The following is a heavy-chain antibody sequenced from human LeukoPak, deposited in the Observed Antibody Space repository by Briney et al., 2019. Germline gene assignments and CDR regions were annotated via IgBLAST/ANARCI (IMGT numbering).Heavy chain of an antibody. Sequence: SETLSLTCAVYGGSFSGYYWTWIRQPPGKELEWVGEINHSGSTNYNPSLKSRVTISVDTSKNQFSLKLSPVTAADTAVYYCAKTGHYYDSSGSYAFDIWGQGTMVTVSS. V-gene: IGHV4-34*01. D-gene: IGHD3-22*01. CDR1: GGSFSGYY. J-gene: IGHJ3*02. CDR2: INHSGST. CDR3: AKTGHYYDSSGSYAFDI.